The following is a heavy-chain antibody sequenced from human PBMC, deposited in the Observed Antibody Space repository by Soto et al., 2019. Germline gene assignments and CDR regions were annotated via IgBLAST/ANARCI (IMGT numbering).Heavy chain of an antibody. V-gene: IGHV1-2*06. Sequence: ASVKVSCKASGYSFTDYHIHWVRQAPGQGLEWLGRINPKSGGTSTAQKFQGRVTMTRDTSITTAYMELSRLRSDDTAVYYCARNYYDSSDRDYLDYWGQGTPVTVPQ. D-gene: IGHD3-22*01. CDR2: INPKSGGT. CDR1: GYSFTDYH. J-gene: IGHJ4*02. CDR3: ARNYYDSSDRDYLDY.